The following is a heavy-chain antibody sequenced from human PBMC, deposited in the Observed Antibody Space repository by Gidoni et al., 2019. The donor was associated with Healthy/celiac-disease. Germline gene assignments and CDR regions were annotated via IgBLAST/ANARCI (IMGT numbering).Heavy chain of an antibody. V-gene: IGHV4-30-2*01. J-gene: IGHJ3*02. Sequence: QLQLQESGSGLVKPSQTLSLTCAVSGGSISSGGYSWSWIRQPPGKGLEWIGYIYHSGSTYYNPSLKSRVTISVDRSKNQFSLKLSSVTAADTAVYYCARGGGGIAVADDAFDIWGQGTMVTVSS. CDR2: IYHSGST. D-gene: IGHD6-19*01. CDR3: ARGGGGIAVADDAFDI. CDR1: GGSISSGGYS.